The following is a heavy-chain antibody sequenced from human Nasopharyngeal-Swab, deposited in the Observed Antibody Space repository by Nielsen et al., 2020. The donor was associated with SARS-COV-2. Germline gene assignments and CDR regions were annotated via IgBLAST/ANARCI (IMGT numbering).Heavy chain of an antibody. CDR2: IYTSGNT. Sequence: SETLSLTCTVSGGSISSGNYYWTWIRQPAGKGLEWIGRIYTSGNTNYNPSLKSRVTISRATSKNQFSLKLNSVTAADTAMYYCARAPPESYYDSSGYPPGGVFDIWGQGTMVAVSS. CDR3: ARAPPESYYDSSGYPPGGVFDI. D-gene: IGHD3-22*01. CDR1: GGSISSGNYY. V-gene: IGHV4-61*02. J-gene: IGHJ3*02.